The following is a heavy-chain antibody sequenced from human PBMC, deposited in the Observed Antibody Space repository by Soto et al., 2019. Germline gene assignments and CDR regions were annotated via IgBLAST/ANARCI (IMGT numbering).Heavy chain of an antibody. CDR1: GLTFSSNA. CDR2: ISDSGGST. Sequence: GGSLRLSCAASGLTFSSNAMSWVRQAPGKGLEWVSGISDSGGSTYYADSVKGRFTISRDNSKNTLYLQMNSLRAEDTAVYYCAKDESRVVVPDNWFDSWGQGTLVTVSS. V-gene: IGHV3-23*01. D-gene: IGHD3-22*01. CDR3: AKDESRVVVPDNWFDS. J-gene: IGHJ5*01.